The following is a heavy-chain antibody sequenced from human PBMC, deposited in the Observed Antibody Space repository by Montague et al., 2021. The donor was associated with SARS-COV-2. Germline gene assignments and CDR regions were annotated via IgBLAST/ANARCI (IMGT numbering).Heavy chain of an antibody. Sequence: SETLSLTCSVSGDSISRYYWSWIRQSDGKGLEWIGRIYTGGYVNYNPALQSRVSMSVDTSKSQVSLNVTSVTAADTALYYCARAIWHLDVWGRGILVTVSS. CDR3: ARAIWHLDV. V-gene: IGHV4-4*07. CDR1: GDSISRYY. J-gene: IGHJ2*01. CDR2: IYTGGYV.